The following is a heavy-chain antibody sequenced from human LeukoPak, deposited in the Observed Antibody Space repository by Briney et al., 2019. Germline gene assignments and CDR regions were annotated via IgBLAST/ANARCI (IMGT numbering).Heavy chain of an antibody. J-gene: IGHJ4*02. V-gene: IGHV4-39*07. CDR1: GGSISGSSYY. Sequence: SETLSLTCTVSGGSISGSSYYWGWIRQPPGKGLEWIGSIYYSGSTYYNPSLKSRVTISVDTSKNQFSLKLSSVTAADTAVYYCASGSGATGVFDYWGQGTLVTVSS. CDR2: IYYSGST. D-gene: IGHD4-23*01. CDR3: ASGSGATGVFDY.